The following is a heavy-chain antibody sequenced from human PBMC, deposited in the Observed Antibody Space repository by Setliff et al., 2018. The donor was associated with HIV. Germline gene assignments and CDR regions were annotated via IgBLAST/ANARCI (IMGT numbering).Heavy chain of an antibody. Sequence: ASVKVSCKASGYTFTRYDVTWVRQAPGQGLEWMGGISGHNGNTKYSQKFQGRVTITRDTSASTAYMELSSLRSEDTAVYYCARAAITMIVVIANYGMDVWGQGTTVTVSS. V-gene: IGHV1-18*01. D-gene: IGHD3-22*01. CDR2: ISGHNGNT. J-gene: IGHJ6*02. CDR1: GYTFTRYD. CDR3: ARAAITMIVVIANYGMDV.